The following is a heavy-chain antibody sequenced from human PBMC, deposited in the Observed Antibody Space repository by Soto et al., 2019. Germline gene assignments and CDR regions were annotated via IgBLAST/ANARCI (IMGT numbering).Heavy chain of an antibody. Sequence: QVQLVESGGGVVQPGRSLRLSCAASGFTFSSYAMHWVRQAPGKGLEWVAVISYDGSNKYYADSVKGRFTISRDNSKNTLYLQMNSLRAEDTAVYYCARPVRQLVEVGRGGAFDIWGQGTMVTVSS. CDR3: ARPVRQLVEVGRGGAFDI. D-gene: IGHD6-6*01. J-gene: IGHJ3*02. V-gene: IGHV3-30-3*01. CDR2: ISYDGSNK. CDR1: GFTFSSYA.